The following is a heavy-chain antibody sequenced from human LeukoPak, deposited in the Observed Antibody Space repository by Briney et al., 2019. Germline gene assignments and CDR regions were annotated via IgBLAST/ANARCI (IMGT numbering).Heavy chain of an antibody. CDR2: IYYNGST. Sequence: SETLSLTCTVSGGSISSYYWSWIRQPPGKGLEWIGYIYYNGSTNYNPSLKSRVTISVDTSKNQFSLKLSSVTAADTAVYYCARTEESGYSYGYFGYYYYTDVWGKGTTVTVSS. CDR3: ARTEESGYSYGYFGYYYYTDV. J-gene: IGHJ6*03. D-gene: IGHD5-18*01. CDR1: GGSISSYY. V-gene: IGHV4-59*01.